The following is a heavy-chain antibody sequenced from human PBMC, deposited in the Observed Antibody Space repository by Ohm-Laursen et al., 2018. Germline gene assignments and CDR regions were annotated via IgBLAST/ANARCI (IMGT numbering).Heavy chain of an antibody. J-gene: IGHJ1*01. CDR2: IKQDGSEK. CDR3: ASFSCGGDCYYGRSERQH. V-gene: IGHV3-7*01. D-gene: IGHD2-21*02. Sequence: GSLRLSCAASGFTFSSYWMSWVRQAPGKGLEWVANIKQDGSEKYYVDSVKGRFTISRDNAKNSLYLQMNSLRAEDTAVYYCASFSCGGDCYYGRSERQHWGQGTLVTVSS. CDR1: GFTFSSYW.